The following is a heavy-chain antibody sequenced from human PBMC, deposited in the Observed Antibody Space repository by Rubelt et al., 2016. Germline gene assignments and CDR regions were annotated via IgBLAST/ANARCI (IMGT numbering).Heavy chain of an antibody. CDR3: TTKTAMVSDYDY. J-gene: IGHJ4*02. CDR2: IISKTAGGAT. V-gene: IGHV3-15*07. Sequence: WVGRIISKTAGGATDYAAPVKDRFTMSRDDSKNTLYLQMSSLKTEDTAVYYCTTKTAMVSDYDYWGQGTLITVSS. D-gene: IGHD5-18*01.